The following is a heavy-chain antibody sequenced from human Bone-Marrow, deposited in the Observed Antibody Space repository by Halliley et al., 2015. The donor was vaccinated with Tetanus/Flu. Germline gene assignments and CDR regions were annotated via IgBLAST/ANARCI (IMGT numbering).Heavy chain of an antibody. D-gene: IGHD3-3*01. CDR2: INSDGSST. CDR1: GFTFSRYW. CDR3: ARAVFGAANDNYGMDV. V-gene: IGHV3-74*01. Sequence: SLRLSCAASGFTFSRYWIHWVRQAPGKGLVWVSHINSDGSSTIYADSVKGRFTISRDNAKNTLYLQTNSLRAEDTAVYYCARAVFGAANDNYGMDVWGQGTTVPVSS. J-gene: IGHJ6*02.